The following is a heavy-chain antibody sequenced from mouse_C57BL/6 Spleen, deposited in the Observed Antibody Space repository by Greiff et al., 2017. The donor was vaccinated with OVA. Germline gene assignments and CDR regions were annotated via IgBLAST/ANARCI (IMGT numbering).Heavy chain of an antibody. V-gene: IGHV1-22*01. J-gene: IGHJ1*03. Sequence: VQLQQSGPELVKPGASVKMSCKASGYTFTDYYMHWVKQSHGKSLEWIGYINPNNGGTSYNQKFKGKATLTVNKSSSTAYMELRSLTSEDSAVYYCAYSNYDWYFDVWGTGTTVTVSS. D-gene: IGHD2-5*01. CDR1: GYTFTDYY. CDR3: AYSNYDWYFDV. CDR2: INPNNGGT.